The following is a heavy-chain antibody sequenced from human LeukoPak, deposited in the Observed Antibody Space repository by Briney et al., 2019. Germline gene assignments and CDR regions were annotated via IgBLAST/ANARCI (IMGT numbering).Heavy chain of an antibody. J-gene: IGHJ4*02. CDR2: ISSSSSTI. Sequence: GGSLRLSCAASGSTFSSYSMNWVRQAPGKGLEWVSYISSSSSTIYYADSVKGRFTISRDNAKNSLYLQMNSLRAEDTAVYYCARGYCSGGSCYSGDLFDYWGQGTLVTVSS. CDR1: GSTFSSYS. CDR3: ARGYCSGGSCYSGDLFDY. D-gene: IGHD2-15*01. V-gene: IGHV3-48*01.